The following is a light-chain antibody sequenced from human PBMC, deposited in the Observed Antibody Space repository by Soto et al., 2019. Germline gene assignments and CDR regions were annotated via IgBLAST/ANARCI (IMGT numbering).Light chain of an antibody. CDR2: DVS. J-gene: IGLJ1*01. V-gene: IGLV2-14*01. CDR3: SSYTSISTLVYV. CDR1: SSDVGGYNY. Sequence: QLVLTQPASVSGSPGQSITISCTGTSSDVGGYNYVSWYQQHPGKAPKLMIYDVSNRPSGVSNRFSGSKSGNTASLTISGLQAEDEADSYCSSYTSISTLVYVFRTGTKLTVL.